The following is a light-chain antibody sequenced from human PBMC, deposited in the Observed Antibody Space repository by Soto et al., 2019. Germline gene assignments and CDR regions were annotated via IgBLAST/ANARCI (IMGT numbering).Light chain of an antibody. CDR1: NNDVGGYNY. J-gene: IGLJ2*01. Sequence: QSALTQPASVSGSPGQSITISCTGTNNDVGGYNYVSWYEQHPGKAPKLMIYDVSNRPSGVSNRFSGSKSGNTASLTISGLQAEDEADYYCSSYTSSYTPHVVFGGGTKVT. CDR3: SSYTSSYTPHVV. V-gene: IGLV2-14*01. CDR2: DVS.